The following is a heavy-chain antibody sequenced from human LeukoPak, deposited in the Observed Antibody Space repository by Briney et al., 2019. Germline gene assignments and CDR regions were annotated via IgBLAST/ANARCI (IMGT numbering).Heavy chain of an antibody. D-gene: IGHD3-10*01. CDR2: IKQDGSDK. Sequence: GGSLRLSCTASGFTFSSYWMSWVRQAPGKGLEWVANIKQDGSDKYYVDSVKGRFTISRDNAKNSLYLQMNSLRAEDTAVYYCARITYYYGSGSYRIDYWGQGTLVTVSS. CDR3: ARITYYYGSGSYRIDY. J-gene: IGHJ4*02. CDR1: GFTFSSYW. V-gene: IGHV3-7*01.